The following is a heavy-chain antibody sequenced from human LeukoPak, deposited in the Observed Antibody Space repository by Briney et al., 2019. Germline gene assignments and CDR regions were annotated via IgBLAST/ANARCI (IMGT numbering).Heavy chain of an antibody. CDR2: IYSGGST. Sequence: GGSLRLSCAASGFTVSSNYMSWVRQAPGKGLEWASVIYSGGSTYYADSVKGRFTISRDNSKNTLYLQMNSLRAEDTAVYYCARDTKMVRGVPCYWGQGTLVTVSS. CDR1: GFTVSSNY. CDR3: ARDTKMVRGVPCY. J-gene: IGHJ4*02. V-gene: IGHV3-66*01. D-gene: IGHD3-10*01.